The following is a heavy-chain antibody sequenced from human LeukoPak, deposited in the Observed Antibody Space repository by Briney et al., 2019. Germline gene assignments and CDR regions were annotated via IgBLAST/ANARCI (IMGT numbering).Heavy chain of an antibody. D-gene: IGHD1-26*01. CDR2: IYYSGST. CDR3: ARLRSGSTPPPPHYYYGLDV. CDR1: GGSVSSGSYY. V-gene: IGHV4-61*01. J-gene: IGHJ6*02. Sequence: SETLSLTCTVSGGSVSSGSYYWSWIRQPPGKGLEWIGYIYYSGSTNYNPSLESRVTISVDTSKNQFSLKLSSVTAADTAAYYCARLRSGSTPPPPHYYYGLDVWGQGTTVIVSS.